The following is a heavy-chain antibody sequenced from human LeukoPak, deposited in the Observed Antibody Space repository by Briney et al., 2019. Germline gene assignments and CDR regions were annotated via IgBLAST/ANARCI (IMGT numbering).Heavy chain of an antibody. Sequence: SETLSLTCAVYGGSFSGYYWSWIRQPPGKGLEWVGEINHSGSTNYNPSLKSLVTISVDTSKNQFSLKLSSVTAADTAVYYCARTSANIAAAGVAGYWGQGTLVTVSS. CDR2: INHSGST. CDR1: GGSFSGYY. V-gene: IGHV4-34*01. J-gene: IGHJ4*02. D-gene: IGHD6-13*01. CDR3: ARTSANIAAAGVAGY.